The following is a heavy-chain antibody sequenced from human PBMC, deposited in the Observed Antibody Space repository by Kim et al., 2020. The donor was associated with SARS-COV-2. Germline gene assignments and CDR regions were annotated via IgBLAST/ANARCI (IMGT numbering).Heavy chain of an antibody. Sequence: SETLSLTCTVSGYSISSGYYWGWIRQPPGKGLEWIGSIYHSGSTYYNPSLKSRVTISVDTSKNQFSLKLSSVTAADTAVYYCARESNIVVVTAPLTHSSNWFDPWGQGTLVTVSS. D-gene: IGHD2-21*02. J-gene: IGHJ5*02. CDR2: IYHSGST. CDR1: GYSISSGYY. CDR3: ARESNIVVVTAPLTHSSNWFDP. V-gene: IGHV4-38-2*02.